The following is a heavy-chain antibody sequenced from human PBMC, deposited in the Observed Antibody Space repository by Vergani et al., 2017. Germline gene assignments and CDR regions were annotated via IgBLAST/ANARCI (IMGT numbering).Heavy chain of an antibody. CDR2: ISGPGLST. J-gene: IGHJ4*01. Sequence: EVQLLESGGGLVQPGGSLRLSCAASGFTFSTFAMTGVRQAPGRGLAWVSSISGPGLSTYYADSVKGRFSISRDNSKNTVFLQMHSLRAEDTAIYYCVKEKIDLGSYFFDSWGHGILVTVSS. CDR3: VKEKIDLGSYFFDS. CDR1: GFTFSTFA. V-gene: IGHV3-23*01. D-gene: IGHD2/OR15-2a*01.